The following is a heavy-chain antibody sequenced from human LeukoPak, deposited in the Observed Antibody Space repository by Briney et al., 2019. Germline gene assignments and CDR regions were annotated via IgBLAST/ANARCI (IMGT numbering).Heavy chain of an antibody. V-gene: IGHV3-7*05. CDR1: GFTFSTYW. CDR2: IKEHGSEE. CDR3: ARGRARFDY. Sequence: PGGSLRLSCAASGFTFSTYWMSWVRQAPGKGLEWVANIKEHGSEEYYVDSVKGRFTISRDNAKNSLYLQMNSLRAEDTAVYYCARGRARFDYWGQGTLVTVSS. J-gene: IGHJ4*02.